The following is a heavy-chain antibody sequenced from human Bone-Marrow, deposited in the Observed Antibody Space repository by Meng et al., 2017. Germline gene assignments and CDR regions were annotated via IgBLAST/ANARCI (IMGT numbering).Heavy chain of an antibody. CDR3: ARDRMRWFGELLYNWFDP. J-gene: IGHJ5*02. Sequence: QVQLVQSGAVVKKPGASVKVSCKASGYSFTTAIMHWVRQAPGQRLEWMGWINAGDGNTKYSQKFQGRVTVTSDTSANTAYMELSSLRSEDTAVYYCARDRMRWFGELLYNWFDPWGQGTLVTVSS. CDR1: GYSFTTAI. CDR2: INAGDGNT. V-gene: IGHV1-3*01. D-gene: IGHD3-10*01.